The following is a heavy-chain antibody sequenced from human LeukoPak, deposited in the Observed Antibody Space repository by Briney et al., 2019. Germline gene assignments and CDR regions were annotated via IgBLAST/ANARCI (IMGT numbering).Heavy chain of an antibody. V-gene: IGHV4-39*01. CDR1: GSSISSSSYS. Sequence: PSETLSLTCTVSGSSISSSSYSWAWIRQPPGKGLEWIGSMFYSGVTFYNPSLKSRATISADTSKNQFSLKLSSVTAADTAVYYCARLSGSGWILFDYWGQGTLVTVSS. CDR3: ARLSGSGWILFDY. D-gene: IGHD6-19*01. J-gene: IGHJ4*02. CDR2: MFYSGVT.